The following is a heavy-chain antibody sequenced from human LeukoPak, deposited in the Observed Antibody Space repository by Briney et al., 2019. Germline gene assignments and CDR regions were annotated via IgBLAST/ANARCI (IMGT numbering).Heavy chain of an antibody. J-gene: IGHJ4*02. V-gene: IGHV4-4*02. CDR1: GGSISSSNW. CDR3: ARDQHCSSTSCYDY. D-gene: IGHD2-2*01. Sequence: SETLSLTCAVSGGSISSSNWWSWVRQPPGKGLEWIGEIYHSGSTNYNPSLKSRVTISVDKSKNQFSLKLSFVTAADTAVYYCARDQHCSSTSCYDYWGQGTLVTVSS. CDR2: IYHSGST.